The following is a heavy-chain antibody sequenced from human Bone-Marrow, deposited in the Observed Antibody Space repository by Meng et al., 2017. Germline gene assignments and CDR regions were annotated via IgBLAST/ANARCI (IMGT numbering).Heavy chain of an antibody. CDR3: ARGPTTMAHDFDY. J-gene: IGHJ4*02. CDR1: GYSISSGYY. D-gene: IGHD4-11*01. Sequence: GSLRLSCTVSGYSISSGYYWGWIRQPPGKGLEWIGEINHSGSTNYNPSLESRATISVDTSQNNLSLKLSSVTAADSAVYYCARGPTTMAHDFDYWGQGTLVTVSS. CDR2: INHSGST. V-gene: IGHV4-38-2*02.